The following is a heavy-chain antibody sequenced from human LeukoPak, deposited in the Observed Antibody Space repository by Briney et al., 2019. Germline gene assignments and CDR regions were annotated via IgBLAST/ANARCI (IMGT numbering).Heavy chain of an antibody. Sequence: ASVKVSCKASGGTFISYAISWVRQAPGQGLEWMGGIIPIFGTANYAQKFQGRVTITADESTSTAYMELSSLRSEDTAVYYCAGFEVNGGGYLNGDYWGQGTLVAVSS. J-gene: IGHJ4*02. CDR1: GGTFISYA. CDR3: AGFEVNGGGYLNGDY. CDR2: IIPIFGTA. D-gene: IGHD4-23*01. V-gene: IGHV1-69*13.